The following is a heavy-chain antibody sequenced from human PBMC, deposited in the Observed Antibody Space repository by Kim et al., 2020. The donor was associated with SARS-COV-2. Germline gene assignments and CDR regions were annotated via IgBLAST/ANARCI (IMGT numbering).Heavy chain of an antibody. Sequence: SETLSLTCTVSGGSMSPYCWNWIRQPPGKGLEWIGYVYYSGSTNYNPSLKSRVTISVDTSKNQFSLKLSSVTAADTAVYYCARGDGYIAYWGQGTLVTVSS. CDR3: ARGDGYIAY. CDR1: GGSMSPYC. CDR2: VYYSGST. J-gene: IGHJ4*02. D-gene: IGHD5-12*01. V-gene: IGHV4-59*13.